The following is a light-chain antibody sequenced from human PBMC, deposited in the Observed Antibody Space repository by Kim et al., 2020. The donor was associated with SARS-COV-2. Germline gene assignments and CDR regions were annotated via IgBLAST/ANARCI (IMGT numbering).Light chain of an antibody. CDR3: LVSYATIGV. V-gene: IGLV7-46*01. J-gene: IGLJ3*02. Sequence: QAVVTQAPSLTVSPGGTVTFTCGSNTGAVSTGHYPYWQQQRPGQAPRTLIYDTTKKHSWTPARFSGSHLGGNAALTLSGAQPEDEADYYFLVSYATIGVFGGGTQLTVL. CDR1: TGAVSTGHY. CDR2: DTT.